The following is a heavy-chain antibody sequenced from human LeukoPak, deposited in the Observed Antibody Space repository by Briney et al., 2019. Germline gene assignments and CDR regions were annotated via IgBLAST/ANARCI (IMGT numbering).Heavy chain of an antibody. J-gene: IGHJ4*02. CDR3: ARRIFGVVANYFDY. V-gene: IGHV4-38-2*01. Sequence: SSETLSLTCAVSGYSISSGYYWGWFRQPPGKGLEWIGSIYHSGSTYYNPSLKSRVTISVDTTKNQFSLKLSSVTAADTAVYYCARRIFGVVANYFDYWGQGTLVSVSS. CDR1: GYSISSGYY. CDR2: IYHSGST. D-gene: IGHD3-3*01.